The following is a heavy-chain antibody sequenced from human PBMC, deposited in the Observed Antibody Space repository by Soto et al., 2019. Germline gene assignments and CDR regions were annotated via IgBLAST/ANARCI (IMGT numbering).Heavy chain of an antibody. D-gene: IGHD1-26*01. V-gene: IGHV3-23*01. CDR1: AVTPSRDA. J-gene: IGHJ4*02. Sequence: LRVPNGGSAVTPSRDAMHWVRQAPGKGLEWVSAISGSGGSTFYADSVKGRFTISRDNSKNTLYLQMDSLRAEDTAVYYGAKAHVVVATTPFDYWGQGT. CDR2: ISGSGGST. CDR3: AKAHVVVATTPFDY.